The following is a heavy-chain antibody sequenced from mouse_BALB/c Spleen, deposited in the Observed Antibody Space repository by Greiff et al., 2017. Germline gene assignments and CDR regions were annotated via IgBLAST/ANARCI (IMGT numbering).Heavy chain of an antibody. CDR1: GYSITSGYY. CDR2: ISYDGSN. Sequence: EVKVEESGPGLVKPSQSLSLTCSVTGYSITSGYYWNWIRQFPGNKLEWMGYISYDGSNNYNPSLKNRISITRDTSKNQFFLKLNSVTTEDTATYYCASDYDEAYWGQGTLVTVSA. D-gene: IGHD2-12*01. V-gene: IGHV3-6*02. J-gene: IGHJ3*01. CDR3: ASDYDEAY.